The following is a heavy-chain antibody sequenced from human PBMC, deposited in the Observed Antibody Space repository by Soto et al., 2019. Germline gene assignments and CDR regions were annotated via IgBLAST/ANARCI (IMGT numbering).Heavy chain of an antibody. CDR1: GFIFSDYY. CDR3: ARDTGGSYAY. Sequence: EVQLMESGGGLVQPGGSLRLSCAASGFIFSDYYMDWVRQVPGKGREWVGRTRNKVNSFSAEYAASVKGRFSTYRDASKSPTYLQMNSLQSADTAGYYCARDTGGSYAYWGQGALVTVSS. D-gene: IGHD3-16*01. V-gene: IGHV3-72*01. J-gene: IGHJ4*02. CDR2: TRNKVNSFSA.